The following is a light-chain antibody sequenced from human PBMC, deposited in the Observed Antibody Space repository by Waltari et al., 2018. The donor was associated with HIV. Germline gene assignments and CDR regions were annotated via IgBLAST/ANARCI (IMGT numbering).Light chain of an antibody. Sequence: QSALTQPASVSGSPGQSITLSCTGTSSDIGNSTYVSWYQHHPGITPKLIIYEDNNRPSGVSNRFSGSKSGKTASLTISGLQAEDESDYYCSSYTDSSVIFGGGTKVTVL. J-gene: IGLJ2*01. CDR2: EDN. CDR3: SSYTDSSVI. V-gene: IGLV2-14*01. CDR1: SSDIGNSTY.